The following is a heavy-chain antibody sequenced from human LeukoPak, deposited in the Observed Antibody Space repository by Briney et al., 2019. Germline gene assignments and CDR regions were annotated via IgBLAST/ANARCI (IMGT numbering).Heavy chain of an antibody. CDR3: AREILAPGKTHDY. Sequence: PGGSLRLSCAASGFTFSSYWMSWVRQAPGKGLVWVSRINDDGSATFYADSVKGRFTISRDNAKNTLFLQMSSLRAEDTAVYFCAREILAPGKTHDYWGQGTLVTVSS. CDR1: GFTFSSYW. J-gene: IGHJ4*02. V-gene: IGHV3-74*01. CDR2: INDDGSAT.